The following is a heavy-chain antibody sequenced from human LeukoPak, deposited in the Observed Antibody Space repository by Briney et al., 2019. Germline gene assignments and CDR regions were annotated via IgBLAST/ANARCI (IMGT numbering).Heavy chain of an antibody. CDR1: GFTFSSYG. D-gene: IGHD3-22*01. V-gene: IGHV3-30*03. CDR2: ISYDGSNK. CDR3: AREGYYDSSSDY. Sequence: GGSLRLSCAASGFTFSSYGMHWVRQAPGKGLEWVAVISYDGSNKYYADSVKGRFTISRDNSKNTLYLQMNSLRAEDTAVYYCAREGYYDSSSDYWGQGTLVTVSS. J-gene: IGHJ4*02.